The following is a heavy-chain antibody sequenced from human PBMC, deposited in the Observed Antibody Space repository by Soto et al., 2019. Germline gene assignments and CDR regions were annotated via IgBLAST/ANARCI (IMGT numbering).Heavy chain of an antibody. CDR3: AREVMVRGAAYYYYYMDV. CDR2: IWYDGSNK. J-gene: IGHJ6*03. Sequence: QVQLVESGGGVVQPGRSLRLSCAASGFPFSSYGMHWVRQAPGKGLEWVAVIWYDGSNKYYADSVKGRFTISRDNSKNTLYLQMNSLRAEDTAVYYCAREVMVRGAAYYYYYMDVWGKGTTVTVSS. V-gene: IGHV3-33*01. CDR1: GFPFSSYG. D-gene: IGHD3-10*01.